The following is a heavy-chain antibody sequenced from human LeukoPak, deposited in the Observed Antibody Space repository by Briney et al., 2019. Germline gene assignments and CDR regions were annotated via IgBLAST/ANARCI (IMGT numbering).Heavy chain of an antibody. J-gene: IGHJ4*02. D-gene: IGHD1-26*01. Sequence: SVKVSCKASGYTFTSYAMQWVRQAPGQRLEWMGWINAGNGNTKYSQKFQGRVTITRDTSASTAYMELSSLRSEDTAVYYCARVLVGATTMVLSADYWGQGTLVTVSS. CDR3: ARVLVGATTMVLSADY. CDR2: INAGNGNT. CDR1: GYTFTSYA. V-gene: IGHV1-3*01.